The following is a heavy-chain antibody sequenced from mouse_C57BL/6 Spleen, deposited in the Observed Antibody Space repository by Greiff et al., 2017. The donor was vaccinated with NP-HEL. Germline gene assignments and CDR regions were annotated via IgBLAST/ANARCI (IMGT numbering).Heavy chain of an antibody. J-gene: IGHJ2*01. D-gene: IGHD2-1*01. CDR2: INPSNGGI. V-gene: IGHV1-53*01. CDR3: AMGGNSYFDD. Sequence: QVQLHQPGTELVKPGASVKLSCKASGYTFTSYWMHWVKQRPGQGLEWIGYINPSNGGINYNEKFKSQATLSVDKSSITAYMLLSILTSEDAAVYYCAMGGNSYFDDWGQGTTLTVSS. CDR1: GYTFTSYW.